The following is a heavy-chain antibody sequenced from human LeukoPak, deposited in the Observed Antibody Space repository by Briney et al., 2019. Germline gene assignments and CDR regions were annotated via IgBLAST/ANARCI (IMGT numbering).Heavy chain of an antibody. CDR1: GGSFSGYY. J-gene: IGHJ4*02. Sequence: ASETLSLTCTVYGGSFSGYYWSWIRQPPGKGLEWIGEINHSGSTNYNPSLKSRVTISVDTSKNQFSLKLSSVTAADTAVYYCATTVVKFYSFDYWGQGTLVTVSS. CDR2: INHSGST. D-gene: IGHD4-17*01. CDR3: ATTVVKFYSFDY. V-gene: IGHV4-34*01.